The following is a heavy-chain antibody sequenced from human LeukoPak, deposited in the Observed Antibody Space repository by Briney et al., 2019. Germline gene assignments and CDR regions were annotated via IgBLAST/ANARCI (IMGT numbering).Heavy chain of an antibody. Sequence: SETLSLTCAVSGGSISSSNWWSGVRQPPGKGLEWSGVIYHGGSTNYDPSLKSRVTISVDKSKNQFYLKLSSVTAADTAVYYCGREEAYGDYDPPVHYYGMDVWGKGQRVIVS. CDR3: GREEAYGDYDPPVHYYGMDV. CDR1: GGSISSSNW. D-gene: IGHD4-17*01. CDR2: IYHGGST. V-gene: IGHV4-4*02. J-gene: IGHJ6*04.